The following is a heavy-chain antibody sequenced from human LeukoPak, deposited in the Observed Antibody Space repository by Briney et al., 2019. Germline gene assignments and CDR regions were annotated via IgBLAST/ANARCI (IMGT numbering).Heavy chain of an antibody. CDR2: IYYSGGT. D-gene: IGHD2-2*01. V-gene: IGHV4-31*03. CDR3: ARGCYPYNWFDP. J-gene: IGHJ5*02. Sequence: PSETLSLTCTVSGGSISSGGYYWSWIRQHPGKGLEWIGYIYYSGGTYYNPSLKSRVTISVDTSKNQFSLKLSSVTAADTAVYYCARGCYPYNWFDPWGQGTLVTVSS. CDR1: GGSISSGGYY.